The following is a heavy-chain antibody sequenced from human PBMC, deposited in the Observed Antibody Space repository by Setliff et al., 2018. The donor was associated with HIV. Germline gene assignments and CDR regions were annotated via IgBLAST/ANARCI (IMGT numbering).Heavy chain of an antibody. CDR2: INHSGST. D-gene: IGHD3-9*01. V-gene: IGHV4-34*01. Sequence: SETLSLTCAVYGGSFSGYYWSWIRQSPGKGLEWIGEINHSGSTNYNPSLKSRVTISVDTSKNQFSLKLTSVTAADTAVYYCARDQPQDYDSLTGYYTGRYFDYWGRGTLVTVS. CDR3: ARDQPQDYDSLTGYYTGRYFDY. J-gene: IGHJ4*02. CDR1: GGSFSGYY.